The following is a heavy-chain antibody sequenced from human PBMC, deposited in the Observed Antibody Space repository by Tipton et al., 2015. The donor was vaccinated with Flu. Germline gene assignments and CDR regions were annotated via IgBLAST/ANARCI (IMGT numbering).Heavy chain of an antibody. CDR2: INHSGST. D-gene: IGHD2-15*01. CDR1: GYSISSGYY. CDR3: AKHCSGGSCSHAFDI. Sequence: TLSLTCTVSGYSISSGYYWGWIRQPPGKGLEWVGEINHSGSTNYNPSLKSRVTISVDTSKNQFSLKLTSVTAADTAVYYCAKHCSGGSCSHAFDIWGQGTMVNVSS. J-gene: IGHJ3*02. V-gene: IGHV4-38-2*02.